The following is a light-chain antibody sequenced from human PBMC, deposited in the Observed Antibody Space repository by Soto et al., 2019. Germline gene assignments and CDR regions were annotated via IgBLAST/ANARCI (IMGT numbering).Light chain of an antibody. CDR1: QSVGRDY. CDR2: HAS. Sequence: EIVLTQSPGTLSLSPGERATLSCRASQSVGRDYLAWYQQKPGQAPRLLIHHASSRATGIPDRFSGSGSGTDFTLTISRLEPEDFAEFYCQQYASSPLTFGGGTKVEIK. V-gene: IGKV3-20*01. J-gene: IGKJ4*01. CDR3: QQYASSPLT.